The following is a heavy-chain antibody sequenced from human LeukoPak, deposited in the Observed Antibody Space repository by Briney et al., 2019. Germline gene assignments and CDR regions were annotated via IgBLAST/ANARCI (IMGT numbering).Heavy chain of an antibody. CDR2: ISAYNGNT. J-gene: IGHJ6*03. V-gene: IGHV1-18*01. Sequence: ASVKVSCKASGYTFTSYGISWVRQAPGPGLEWMGWISAYNGNTNYAQKLQGRVTMTTDTTTSTAYMELRSLRSDDTAVYYCARDSSGWYDYYYYYMDVWGKGTTVTVSS. D-gene: IGHD6-19*01. CDR3: ARDSSGWYDYYYYYMDV. CDR1: GYTFTSYG.